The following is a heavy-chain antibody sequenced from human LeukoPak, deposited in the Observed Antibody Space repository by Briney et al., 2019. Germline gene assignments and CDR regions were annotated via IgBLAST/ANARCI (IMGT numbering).Heavy chain of an antibody. Sequence: GSLRLSCTVSGFTVSSNSMSWVRQAPGKGLEWIGYIYYSGSTNYNPSLKSRVTISVDTSKNQLSLKLSSVTAADTAVYYCARLKYYYDSSGYRAEYFQHWGQGTLVTASS. CDR3: ARLKYYYDSSGYRAEYFQH. J-gene: IGHJ1*01. CDR1: GFTVSSNS. V-gene: IGHV4-59*02. CDR2: IYYSGST. D-gene: IGHD3-22*01.